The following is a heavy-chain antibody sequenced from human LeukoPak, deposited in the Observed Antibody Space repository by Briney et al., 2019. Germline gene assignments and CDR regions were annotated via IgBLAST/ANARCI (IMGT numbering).Heavy chain of an antibody. J-gene: IGHJ4*02. D-gene: IGHD2-15*01. Sequence: MPSETLSLTCAVSGGSISSSNWWSWVRQPPGQGLEWIGEIYHSGTTNYNPSLKSRVTISVDKSKNQFSLKLSSVTAADTAVYYCRIRYSGVVYWGQGTLVTVSS. V-gene: IGHV4-4*02. CDR1: GGSISSSNW. CDR3: RIRYSGVVY. CDR2: IYHSGTT.